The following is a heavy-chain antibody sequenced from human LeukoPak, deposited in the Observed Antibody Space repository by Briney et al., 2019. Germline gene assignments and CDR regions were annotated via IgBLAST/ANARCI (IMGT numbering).Heavy chain of an antibody. J-gene: IGHJ4*02. V-gene: IGHV3-7*01. CDR2: IKEDGSET. CDR1: GFTFSTSW. Sequence: GGSLRLSSVASGFTFSTSWMDWVRHVPGKGLEWVANIKEDGSETYYVDSAKGRFTISRDNAKKSLYLQMDSLRVEDTAIYYCTKSLDYWGQGTLVTVSS. CDR3: TKSLDY.